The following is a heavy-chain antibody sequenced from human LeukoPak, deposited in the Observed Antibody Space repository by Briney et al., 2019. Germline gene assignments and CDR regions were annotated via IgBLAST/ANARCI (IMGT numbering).Heavy chain of an antibody. D-gene: IGHD4-17*01. CDR1: GGSISSSNHY. CDR2: MSYSGST. CDR3: ARQKGQEGDYGDYAPHSFDY. J-gene: IGHJ4*02. V-gene: IGHV4-39*01. Sequence: SETLSLTCTVSGGSISSSNHYWGWIRQPPGKGLEWIGSMSYSGSTYYNPSLKSRVTISVDTSKNQFSLKLSSVTAADTAVYYCARQKGQEGDYGDYAPHSFDYWGQGTLVTVSS.